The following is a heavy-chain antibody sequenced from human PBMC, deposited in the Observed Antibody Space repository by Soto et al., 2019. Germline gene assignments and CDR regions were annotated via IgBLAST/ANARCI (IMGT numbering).Heavy chain of an antibody. Sequence: QVQLQESGPGLVKPSGTLSLTCAVSSGSISSSNWWSWVRQPPGKGLEWVGEIYHSGSTNYNPSLKSRVTISVDKSKTQFSLKLSSVTAADTAVYYCARVAVVAAIELEAFDIWGQGTMVTVSS. D-gene: IGHD2-15*01. CDR2: IYHSGST. J-gene: IGHJ3*02. V-gene: IGHV4-4*02. CDR1: SGSISSSNW. CDR3: ARVAVVAAIELEAFDI.